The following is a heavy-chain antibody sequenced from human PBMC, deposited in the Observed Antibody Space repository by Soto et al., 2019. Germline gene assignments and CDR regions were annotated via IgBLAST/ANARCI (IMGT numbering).Heavy chain of an antibody. J-gene: IGHJ4*02. Sequence: EGQVVESGGDLVQPGDSLTISCAASGFTFSTYAMSWVRQAPGKGLEWVSGIHNTGTITFYADSVKGRFTSSRDNSKNTLYLHMRSLRDGDTAVYYCVRDLNYKFFFDLWGQGTLVTVSS. D-gene: IGHD3-10*01. CDR3: VRDLNYKFFFDL. CDR1: GFTFSTYA. CDR2: IHNTGTIT. V-gene: IGHV3-23*05.